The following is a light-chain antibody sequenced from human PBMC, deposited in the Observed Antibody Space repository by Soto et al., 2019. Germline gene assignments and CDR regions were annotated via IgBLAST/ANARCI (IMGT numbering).Light chain of an antibody. V-gene: IGLV1-40*01. CDR3: QSYDNNLGGSRV. J-gene: IGLJ3*02. CDR2: ANN. CDR1: SSNIGANYD. Sequence: QSVLTQPPSVSGAPGQRVTISRTGTSSNIGANYDGHWYQQVPGTAPKLLIYANNNRPPGVPDRCSGSKSGTSDSLAITGLRAEYEADYYCQSYDNNLGGSRVFGGGTKLTVL.